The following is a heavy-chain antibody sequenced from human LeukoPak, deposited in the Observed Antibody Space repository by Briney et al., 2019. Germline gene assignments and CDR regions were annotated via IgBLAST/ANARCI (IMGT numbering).Heavy chain of an antibody. CDR3: ATSESQTRSDY. J-gene: IGHJ4*02. Sequence: GESLKISCKGSGYSFTTYWIGWVRQMPGKGLEWMGIIFPGDSDIAYSPSFQGHVTISADKSISTAFLQWSSLKASDTAIYYCATSESQTRSDYWGQGTLVTVSS. CDR1: GYSFTTYW. D-gene: IGHD1/OR15-1a*01. CDR2: IFPGDSDI. V-gene: IGHV5-51*01.